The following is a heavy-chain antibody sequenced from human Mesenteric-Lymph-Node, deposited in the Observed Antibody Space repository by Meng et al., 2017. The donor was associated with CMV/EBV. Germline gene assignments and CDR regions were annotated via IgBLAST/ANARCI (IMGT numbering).Heavy chain of an antibody. CDR3: ARALSGARTYYDY. CDR1: GYTFTAYY. J-gene: IGHJ4*02. D-gene: IGHD7-27*01. CDR2: INPKSGAT. V-gene: IGHV1-2*02. Sequence: ASVKVSCKTSGYTFTAYYIHWVRQAPGQGLQWMGFINPKSGATNFARRFEDSVDMSRDTSITTAFLELRRLTSGDTAVYYCARALSGARTYYDYWGQGTLVTVSS.